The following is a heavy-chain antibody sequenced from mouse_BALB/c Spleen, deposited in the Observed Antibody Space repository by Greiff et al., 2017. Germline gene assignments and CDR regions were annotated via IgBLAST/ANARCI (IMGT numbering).Heavy chain of an antibody. Sequence: VQLQQSGAELVRSGASVKLSCTASGFNIKDYYMHWVKQRPEQGLEWIGWIDPENGDTEYAPKFQGKATMTADTSSNTAYLQLSSLTSEDTAVYYCALITTVVAGPYWGQGTLVTVSA. V-gene: IGHV14-4*02. CDR2: IDPENGDT. CDR3: ALITTVVAGPY. D-gene: IGHD1-1*01. CDR1: GFNIKDYY. J-gene: IGHJ3*01.